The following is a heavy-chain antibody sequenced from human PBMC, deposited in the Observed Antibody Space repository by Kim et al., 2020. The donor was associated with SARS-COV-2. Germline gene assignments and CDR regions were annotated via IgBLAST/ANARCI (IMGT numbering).Heavy chain of an antibody. J-gene: IGHJ6*02. D-gene: IGHD2-2*01. Sequence: ASVKVSCKASGYTFTSYGISWVRQAPGQGLEWMGWISAYNGNTNYAQKLQGRVTMTTDTSTSTAYMELRSLRSDDTAVYYCARDVAVVPAATPNRDYYYYGMDVWGQGTTVTVSS. V-gene: IGHV1-18*01. CDR3: ARDVAVVPAATPNRDYYYYGMDV. CDR1: GYTFTSYG. CDR2: ISAYNGNT.